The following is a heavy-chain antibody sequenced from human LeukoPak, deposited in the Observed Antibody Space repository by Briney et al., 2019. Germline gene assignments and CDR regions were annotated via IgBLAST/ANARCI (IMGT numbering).Heavy chain of an antibody. V-gene: IGHV3-9*01. CDR3: AKDDCSGTSCYFGLIDY. CDR2: ISWNSGSI. CDR1: GFTFDDYP. Sequence: GGSLRLSCAASGFTFDDYPMHWARHARGEGLEWVSGISWNSGSIGYADSVKGRFTISRDNARNTLYLQMNSLTAEDTAVYYCAKDDCSGTSCYFGLIDYWGQGTLVTVSS. J-gene: IGHJ4*02. D-gene: IGHD2-2*01.